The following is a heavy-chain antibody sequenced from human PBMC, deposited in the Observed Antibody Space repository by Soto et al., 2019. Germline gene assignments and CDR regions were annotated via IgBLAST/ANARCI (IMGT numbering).Heavy chain of an antibody. D-gene: IGHD6-19*01. CDR2: ISKDGSNK. Sequence: QVQLLESGGGEVQPGTSLRLSCAASGFSFSIYGMHWVHQAPGKGLEWVAVISKDGSNKYYADSVKGRFTFSRDNSKNTLYLQMNNLRADDTAIYYCAKQGAVSGDFDHWGQGALVTVSS. V-gene: IGHV3-30*18. J-gene: IGHJ4*02. CDR3: AKQGAVSGDFDH. CDR1: GFSFSIYG.